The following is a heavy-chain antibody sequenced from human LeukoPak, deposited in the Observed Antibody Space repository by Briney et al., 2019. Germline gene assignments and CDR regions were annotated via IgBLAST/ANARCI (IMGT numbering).Heavy chain of an antibody. CDR2: IYYSGST. D-gene: IGHD3-22*01. CDR3: ARAGTYYYDSSGYPWAFDI. CDR1: GGSISSYY. J-gene: IGHJ3*02. Sequence: SETLSLTCTVSGGSISSYYRSWIRQPPGKGLEWIGYIYYSGSTNYNPSLKSRVTISVDTSKNQFSLKLSSVTAADPAVYYCARAGTYYYDSSGYPWAFDIWGQGTMVTVSA. V-gene: IGHV4-59*01.